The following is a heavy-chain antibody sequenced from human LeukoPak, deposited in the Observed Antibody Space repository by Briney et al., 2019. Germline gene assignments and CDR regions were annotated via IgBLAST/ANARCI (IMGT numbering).Heavy chain of an antibody. J-gene: IGHJ6*03. CDR1: GGSISNSNYY. CDR3: ASVRRGFGESSKYYAYYYMGV. CDR2: IYSTGIT. D-gene: IGHD3-10*01. Sequence: SETLSLTCTVSGGSISNSNYYWAWIRQPPGKGLEWIGSIYSTGITYYNPSLKSRVTISLDTSKNQFSLKLSSVTAADTAVYYCASVRRGFGESSKYYAYYYMGVWGKGTTVTISS. V-gene: IGHV4-39*01.